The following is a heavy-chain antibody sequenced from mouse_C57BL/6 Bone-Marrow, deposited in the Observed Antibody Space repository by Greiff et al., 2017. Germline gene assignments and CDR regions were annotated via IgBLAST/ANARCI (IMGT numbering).Heavy chain of an antibody. CDR1: GFTFSDYG. D-gene: IGHD1-1*01. CDR2: ISNLAYSI. J-gene: IGHJ2*01. CDR3: ARLGSSYYFDD. V-gene: IGHV5-15*01. Sequence: EVQLVESGGGLVQPGGSLKLSCAASGFTFSDYGMAWVRQAPRKGPEWVAFISNLAYSIYYADTVTGRFTLARENAKNTLYLEMSSLRSEDSAMYYCARLGSSYYFDDWGQGTTLTVSS.